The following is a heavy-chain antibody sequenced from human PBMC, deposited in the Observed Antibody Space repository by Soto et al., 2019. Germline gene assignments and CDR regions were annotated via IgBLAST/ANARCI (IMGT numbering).Heavy chain of an antibody. CDR3: VEGWNDF. D-gene: IGHD1-1*01. CDR2: IKSKADGGAR. Sequence: EVQLVESGGDLVKPGGSLRLSCVTSGFMLSSAWMSWVRQAPGKGLEWVGRIKSKADGGARDYAAPVKGRFSISRDDSKNTLYLQMNSLRAEDTAVYYCVEGWNDFWGQGTLVTVSS. J-gene: IGHJ4*02. V-gene: IGHV3-15*01. CDR1: GFMLSSAW.